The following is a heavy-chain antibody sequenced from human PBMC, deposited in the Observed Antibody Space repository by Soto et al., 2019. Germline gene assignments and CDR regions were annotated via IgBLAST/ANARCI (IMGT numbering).Heavy chain of an antibody. CDR2: ISGSGDST. V-gene: IGHV3-23*01. Sequence: QPGGSLRLSCAASGFNFSSHGLHWVRQAPGKGLEWVSVISGSGDSTYYADSVKGRFTISRDNSKNTLYLQMNSLSAEDTAVYYCAKRATGTYFDYWGQGTLVTVSS. CDR1: GFNFSSHG. D-gene: IGHD1-1*01. J-gene: IGHJ4*02. CDR3: AKRATGTYFDY.